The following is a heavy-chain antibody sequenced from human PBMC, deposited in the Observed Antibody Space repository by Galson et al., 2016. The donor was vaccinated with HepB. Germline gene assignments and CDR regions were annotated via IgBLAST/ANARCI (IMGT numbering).Heavy chain of an antibody. Sequence: SLRLSCAASGFTFSSYGMHWGRQAPGKGLEWVAVISSDGTNRYYADSVKGRFTIPKDNSKNTLYLQMNSLRAEDTALYYCARKRALSRDVDHRNYDWNHNNGPLDYWGQGTLVTVSS. D-gene: IGHD1-20*01. CDR2: ISSDGTNR. V-gene: IGHV3-30*03. CDR3: ARKRALSRDVDHRNYDWNHNNGPLDY. CDR1: GFTFSSYG. J-gene: IGHJ4*02.